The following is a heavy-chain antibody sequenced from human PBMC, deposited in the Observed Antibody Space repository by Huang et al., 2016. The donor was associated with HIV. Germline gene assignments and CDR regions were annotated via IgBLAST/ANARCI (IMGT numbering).Heavy chain of an antibody. CDR2: IYSKGNN. V-gene: IGHV4-39*02. Sequence: QVQLQESGQGLVKPSDTLSLTCMVSGDSVDSSYSYWGWVRQPPGKGLEWMGSIYSKGNNYYNKYLKGRITISVDTSKNHFSLNLKTVTAADTAVYYCSRGPSTPATELWGQGTMVTISS. CDR1: GDSVDSSYSY. D-gene: IGHD1-1*01. CDR3: SRGPSTPATEL. J-gene: IGHJ3*01.